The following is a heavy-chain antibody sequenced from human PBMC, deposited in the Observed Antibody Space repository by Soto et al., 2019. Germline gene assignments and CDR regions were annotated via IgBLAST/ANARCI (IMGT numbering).Heavy chain of an antibody. J-gene: IGHJ4*02. V-gene: IGHV4-59*01. CDR2: IYYSGST. CDR1: APSLSSYY. D-gene: IGHD3-16*01. CDR3: ARAPSPLIPDY. Sequence: SQTLSPTXTLYAPSLSSYYWSWIRHPPGNGLEWIRYIYYSGSTNYNPSLKSRVTISVDTSKNQFSLKLSSLTAAETAVYYCARAPSPLIPDYWGQGTLVTVSS.